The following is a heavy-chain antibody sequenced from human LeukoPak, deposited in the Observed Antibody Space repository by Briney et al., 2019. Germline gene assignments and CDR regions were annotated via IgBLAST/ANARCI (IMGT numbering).Heavy chain of an antibody. CDR3: ARDIYSIAE. V-gene: IGHV3-74*01. Sequence: PGGSLRLSCAASGFTFSDYWVHWVRKAPGKGLVWVSLIHSDGGTTNYADSVKGRFTISRDNAKNTVYLQMNSLRVEDTAVYYCARDIYSIAEWGQGTLVTVSS. D-gene: IGHD1-26*01. CDR1: GFTFSDYW. CDR2: IHSDGGTT. J-gene: IGHJ4*02.